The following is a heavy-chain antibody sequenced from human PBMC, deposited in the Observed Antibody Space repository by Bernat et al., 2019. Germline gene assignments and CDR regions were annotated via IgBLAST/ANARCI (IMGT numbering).Heavy chain of an antibody. CDR1: GGSISSGSYY. CDR2: IYTSGST. J-gene: IGHJ6*02. V-gene: IGHV4-61*02. CDR3: TTSQTYYYGSGSYNYYYYGMDV. D-gene: IGHD3-10*01. Sequence: QVQLQESGPGLVKPSQTLSLTCTVSGGSISSGSYYWSWIRQPAGKGLEWIGRIYTSGSTNYNPPLKSRVTISVDTSKNQFSLKLSSVTAADTAVYYCTTSQTYYYGSGSYNYYYYGMDVWGQGTTVTVSS.